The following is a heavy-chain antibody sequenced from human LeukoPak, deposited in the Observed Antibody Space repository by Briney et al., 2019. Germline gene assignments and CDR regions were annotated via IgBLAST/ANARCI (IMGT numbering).Heavy chain of an antibody. J-gene: IGHJ4*02. Sequence: SETLSLTCTVPDDSVSDYYRGWIRQPPGKGLEWIGYFYNSGRSTYNPSLKSRVTISADTSKNHFSLKLNSVTTADTAVYYCAREGLSPYYFDYWGQGTLVTVSS. CDR1: DDSVSDYY. D-gene: IGHD3-16*02. CDR3: AREGLSPYYFDY. V-gene: IGHV4-59*02. CDR2: FYNSGRS.